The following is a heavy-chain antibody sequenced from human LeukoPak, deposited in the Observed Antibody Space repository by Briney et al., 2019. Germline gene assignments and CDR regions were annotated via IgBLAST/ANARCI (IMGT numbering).Heavy chain of an antibody. CDR2: ISYDGNNK. V-gene: IGHV3-30-3*01. CDR1: GFTFSSNA. CDR3: ARDSLMYYSAILFYFDS. D-gene: IGHD2-21*01. J-gene: IGHJ4*02. Sequence: PGRSLRLSCAASGFTFSSNAMHWVRQAPGKGLEWVAVISYDGNNKYYADSVKGRFTISRDNSKNTLYLQMNSLRAEDTAVYYCARDSLMYYSAILFYFDSWGQGTLVTVSS.